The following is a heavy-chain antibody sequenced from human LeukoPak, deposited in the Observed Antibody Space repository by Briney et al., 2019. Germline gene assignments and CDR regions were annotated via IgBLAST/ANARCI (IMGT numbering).Heavy chain of an antibody. CDR2: INHSGST. J-gene: IGHJ4*02. Sequence: SETLSLTCAVYGGSFSGYYWSWIRQPPGKGLEWIGEINHSGSTNYNPSLKSRVTISVDTSKNQFSLKLSSVTAADTAVYYCARVGADGSGFLFDYWGQGILGTVSS. D-gene: IGHD3-10*01. CDR1: GGSFSGYY. CDR3: ARVGADGSGFLFDY. V-gene: IGHV4-34*01.